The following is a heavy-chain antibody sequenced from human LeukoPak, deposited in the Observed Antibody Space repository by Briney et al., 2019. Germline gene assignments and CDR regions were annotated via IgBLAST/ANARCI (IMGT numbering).Heavy chain of an antibody. J-gene: IGHJ5*01. V-gene: IGHV4-59*01. D-gene: IGHD2-21*01. CDR3: AREHRAPYCASEECRTNWFDT. CDR2: IFYTGST. Sequence: SETLSLTCTVSGGSISSYYWNWIRQTPGKGLEWIGFIFYTGSTNYNPSLKSRVTISRDTSKNLLFLDLRSVTAADTAVYYCAREHRAPYCASEECRTNWFDTWGQGTLVTVSS. CDR1: GGSISSYY.